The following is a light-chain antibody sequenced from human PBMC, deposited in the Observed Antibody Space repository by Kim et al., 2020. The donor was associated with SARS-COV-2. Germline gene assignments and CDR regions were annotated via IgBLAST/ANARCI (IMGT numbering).Light chain of an antibody. CDR1: SSNIGSNT. CDR3: AAWDDILKGV. J-gene: IGLJ2*01. V-gene: IGLV1-44*01. CDR2: SNN. Sequence: PGQSVTISCSGSSSNIGSNTVNWYQQLPGTAPKLLVYSNNQRPSGVPDRFSGSKSGTSASLAISGLQSEDEADYYCAAWDDILKGVFGGGTKLTVL.